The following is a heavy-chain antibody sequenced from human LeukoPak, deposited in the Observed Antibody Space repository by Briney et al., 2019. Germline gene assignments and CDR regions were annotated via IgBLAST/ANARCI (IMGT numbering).Heavy chain of an antibody. D-gene: IGHD2-2*01. Sequence: ASVKVSCKASGYTFTGYYMHWVRQAPGQGLEWMGWINPNSGGTDYAQKFQGRVTMTRDTSISTAYMELSRLRSDDTAVYYCARDGGYCSSTSCYLEAFDIWGQGTMATVSS. CDR3: ARDGGYCSSTSCYLEAFDI. V-gene: IGHV1-2*02. CDR2: INPNSGGT. J-gene: IGHJ3*02. CDR1: GYTFTGYY.